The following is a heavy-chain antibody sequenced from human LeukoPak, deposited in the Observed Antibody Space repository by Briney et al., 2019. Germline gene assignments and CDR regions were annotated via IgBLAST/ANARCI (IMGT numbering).Heavy chain of an antibody. V-gene: IGHV3-23*01. CDR1: GFTVSSNY. D-gene: IGHD6-19*01. CDR2: ISGSGGST. Sequence: GGSLRLSCAASGFTVSSNYMSWVRQAPGKGLEWVSAISGSGGSTYYADSVKGRFTISRDNSKNTLYLQMNSLRAEDTAVYYCAKDLLSGHPPQEFDYWGQGTLVTVSS. J-gene: IGHJ4*02. CDR3: AKDLLSGHPPQEFDY.